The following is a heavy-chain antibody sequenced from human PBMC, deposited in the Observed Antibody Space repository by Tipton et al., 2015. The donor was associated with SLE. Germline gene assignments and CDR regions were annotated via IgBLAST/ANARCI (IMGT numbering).Heavy chain of an antibody. V-gene: IGHV3-23*01. CDR2: ISGSGGST. J-gene: IGHJ4*02. Sequence: SLRLSCAASGFTFSSYAMSWVRQAPGKGLEWVSAISGSGGSTYYADSVKGRFTISRDNSKNTLYLQMNSLRAEDTAVYYCARDHLYTVTIFGVVIMGYYFDYWGQGTLVTVSS. D-gene: IGHD3-3*01. CDR3: ARDHLYTVTIFGVVIMGYYFDY. CDR1: GFTFSSYA.